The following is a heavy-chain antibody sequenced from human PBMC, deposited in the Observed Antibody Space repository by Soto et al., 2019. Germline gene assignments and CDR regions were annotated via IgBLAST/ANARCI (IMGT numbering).Heavy chain of an antibody. J-gene: IGHJ4*02. V-gene: IGHV6-1*01. CDR3: ARDSAVVRGVPSPFDY. CDR2: TYYRSNWYN. D-gene: IGHD3-10*01. Sequence: SQTLSLPCPISGDSVSSNSAVWNWIRQSPSRGLEWLGRTYYRSNWYNDYAVSVKSRIIINPDTSRNQFSLQLSSVAPEDTAVDYCARDSAVVRGVPSPFDYWGQGTQVTVSS. CDR1: GDSVSSNSAV.